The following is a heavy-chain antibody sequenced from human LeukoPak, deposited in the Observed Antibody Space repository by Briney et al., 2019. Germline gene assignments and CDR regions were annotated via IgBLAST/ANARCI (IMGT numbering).Heavy chain of an antibody. D-gene: IGHD2/OR15-2a*01. CDR1: GYTLTDYY. V-gene: IGHV1-2*02. CDR3: ARDYFDAFDI. CDR2: INPNSGAT. Sequence: ASVKVSCKASGYTLTDYYMHWVRQAPGQGLEWMGWINPNSGATKSAQKFQGRVTMTRDMSTSTVYMELSSLRSEDTAVYYCARDYFDAFDIWGQGTMVTVSS. J-gene: IGHJ3*02.